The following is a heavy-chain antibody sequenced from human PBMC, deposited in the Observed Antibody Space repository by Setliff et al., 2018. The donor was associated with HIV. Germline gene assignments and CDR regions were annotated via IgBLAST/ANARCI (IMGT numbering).Heavy chain of an antibody. CDR1: GFTFSTYP. CDR3: ARDRASSGYYARFDH. Sequence: PGGSLRLSCAASGFTFSTYPMYWVRQAPGKGLEWVSSISYDSRFIYHADSMKGRFTISRDNAKKLVYLQMNSLRAEGTAIYYCARDRASSGYYARFDHWGQGTLVTVSS. CDR2: ISYDSRFI. D-gene: IGHD3-22*01. V-gene: IGHV3-21*01. J-gene: IGHJ4*02.